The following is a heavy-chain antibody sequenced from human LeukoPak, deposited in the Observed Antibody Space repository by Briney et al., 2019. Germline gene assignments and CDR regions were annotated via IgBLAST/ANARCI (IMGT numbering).Heavy chain of an antibody. CDR3: ARGPPTYAFDI. CDR2: IYYSGST. Sequence: SQTLSLTCTVSGGSISSGDYYWSWIRQHPGKGLEWIGYIYYSGSTYYNPSLQSRVTISVDTTKNQFSLKLSSVTAADTAVYYCARGPPTYAFDIWGQGTMVTVSS. V-gene: IGHV4-30-4*08. J-gene: IGHJ3*02. CDR1: GGSISSGDYY.